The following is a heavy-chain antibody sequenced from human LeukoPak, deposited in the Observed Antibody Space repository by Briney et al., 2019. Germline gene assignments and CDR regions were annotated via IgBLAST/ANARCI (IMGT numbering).Heavy chain of an antibody. D-gene: IGHD3-22*01. CDR2: INHSGST. CDR3: AARIVWQTGYYSSFDY. J-gene: IGHJ4*02. CDR1: GGSFSGYY. V-gene: IGHV4-34*01. Sequence: SETLSLTCAVYGGSFSGYYWSWIRQPPGKGLEWIGEINHSGSTNYNPSLKSRVTISVDTSKNQFSLKLSSVTAADTAVYYCAARIVWQTGYYSSFDYWGQGTLVTVSS.